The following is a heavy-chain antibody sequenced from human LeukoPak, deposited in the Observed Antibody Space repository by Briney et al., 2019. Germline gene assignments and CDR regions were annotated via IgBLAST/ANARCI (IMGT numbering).Heavy chain of an antibody. Sequence: PGGSLRLSCAASGFTFSSYGMHWVRQAPGKGLEWVAFIRYDGNNKYYADSVKGRFTISRDNSKNTLYHQMNSLRAEDTAVYYCARESIDGGAFDIWGQGTMVTVSS. V-gene: IGHV3-30*02. CDR2: IRYDGNNK. CDR3: ARESIDGGAFDI. CDR1: GFTFSSYG. J-gene: IGHJ3*02. D-gene: IGHD3-16*01.